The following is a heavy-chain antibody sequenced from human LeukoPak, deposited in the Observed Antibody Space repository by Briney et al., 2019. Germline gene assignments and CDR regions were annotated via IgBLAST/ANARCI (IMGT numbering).Heavy chain of an antibody. CDR1: GGTFSSYA. CDR3: ARHPDYSNSYYYYGMDV. V-gene: IGHV1-69*04. Sequence: GASVKVSCKASGGTFSSYAISWVRQAPGQGLEWMGRIIPILGIANYAQKFQGRVTITADKSTSTAYMELSSLRSEDTAVYYCARHPDYSNSYYYYGMDVWGQGTTVTASS. CDR2: IIPILGIA. D-gene: IGHD4-11*01. J-gene: IGHJ6*02.